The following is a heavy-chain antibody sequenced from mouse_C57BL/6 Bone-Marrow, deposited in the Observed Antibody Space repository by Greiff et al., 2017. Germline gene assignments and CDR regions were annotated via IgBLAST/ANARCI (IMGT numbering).Heavy chain of an antibody. V-gene: IGHV1-61*01. D-gene: IGHD1-1*01. CDR1: GYTFTSYW. J-gene: IGHJ4*01. CDR3: ARWPYYYGSSYSAMDY. Sequence: QVQLQQPGAELVKPGSSVKLSCKASGYTFTSYWMDWVKQRPGQGLEWIGNIYPSDSETHYNQKFKDKATLTVDKSSSTAYMQLSSLTSEDSAVYYCARWPYYYGSSYSAMDYWGQGTSVTVSS. CDR2: IYPSDSET.